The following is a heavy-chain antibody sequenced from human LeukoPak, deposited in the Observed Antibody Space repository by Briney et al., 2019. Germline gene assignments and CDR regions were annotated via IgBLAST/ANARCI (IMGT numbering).Heavy chain of an antibody. Sequence: GGSLRLSCAASGSTFSDYNMNWVRQTPGQGLEWLSHIGGRTSITDYADSVKGRFTISRDNAKNSLYLQMNGLRGEDTAIYYCARDRVYYMDVWGKGTTVTVSS. V-gene: IGHV3-48*01. CDR2: IGGRTSIT. J-gene: IGHJ6*03. CDR3: ARDRVYYMDV. CDR1: GSTFSDYN.